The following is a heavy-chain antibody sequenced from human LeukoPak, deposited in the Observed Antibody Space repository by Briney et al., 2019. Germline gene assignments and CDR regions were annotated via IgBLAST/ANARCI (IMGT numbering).Heavy chain of an antibody. Sequence: GGSLRLSCAASGFTFDNYAMNWVRQAPGQGPEWVTTIGGNGVGRDYADSVKGRFTVSRDNAKNTLYLQMTSLGVEDTALYYCVKGTSRSFDAFDVWGQGTMVTVTS. J-gene: IGHJ3*01. CDR3: VKGTSRSFDAFDV. D-gene: IGHD6-13*01. V-gene: IGHV3-23*01. CDR1: GFTFDNYA. CDR2: IGGNGVGR.